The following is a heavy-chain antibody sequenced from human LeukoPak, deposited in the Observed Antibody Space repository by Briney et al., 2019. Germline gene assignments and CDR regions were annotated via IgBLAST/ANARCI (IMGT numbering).Heavy chain of an antibody. Sequence: ASVKVSCKASGYTFNNYGVTWLRQVPGQGLEWMGWISAKNGNTKYEQKVQGRVTMTIDRSTDTAYMELNSLRFDDTAVYYCARAPPGYNNEWDFDYWGRGTLVTVSS. J-gene: IGHJ4*02. V-gene: IGHV1-18*04. CDR1: GYTFNNYG. CDR3: ARAPPGYNNEWDFDY. CDR2: ISAKNGNT. D-gene: IGHD5-24*01.